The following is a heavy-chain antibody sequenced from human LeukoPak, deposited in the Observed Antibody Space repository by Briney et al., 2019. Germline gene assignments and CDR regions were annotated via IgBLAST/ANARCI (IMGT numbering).Heavy chain of an antibody. J-gene: IGHJ6*02. D-gene: IGHD3-3*01. V-gene: IGHV1-3*01. CDR3: ARVYDFWSGYFSYYYGMDV. CDR1: GYTFTNYA. CDR2: INAGNGNT. Sequence: ALVKVSCKASGYTFTNYAMHWVRQAPGQRLEWMGWINAGNGNTKYSQKFQGRVTITRDTSASTAYMELSSLRSEDTAVYYCARVYDFWSGYFSYYYGMDVWGQGTTVTVSS.